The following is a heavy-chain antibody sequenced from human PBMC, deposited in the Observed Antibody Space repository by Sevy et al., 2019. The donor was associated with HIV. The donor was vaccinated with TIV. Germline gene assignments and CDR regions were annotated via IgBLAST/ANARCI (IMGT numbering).Heavy chain of an antibody. J-gene: IGHJ4*02. D-gene: IGHD6-25*01. Sequence: ASVKVSCKTSGYSFSGYNMQWVRQAPGQGLEWMGRINPTSGGTKFAEMFQGRVTMTRDMSISTAYMELSSLRSDDTAVYYCVRVPAAADTRGYFDYWGQGTLVTVSS. CDR3: VRVPAAADTRGYFDY. CDR1: GYSFSGYN. V-gene: IGHV1-2*06. CDR2: INPTSGGT.